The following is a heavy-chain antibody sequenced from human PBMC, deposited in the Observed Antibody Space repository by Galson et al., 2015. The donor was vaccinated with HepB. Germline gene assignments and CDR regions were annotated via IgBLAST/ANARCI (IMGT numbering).Heavy chain of an antibody. CDR1: GFTFDDYT. CDR2: ISWDGGST. Sequence: SLRLSCAASGFTFDDYTMHWVRQAPGKGLEWVSLISWDGGSTYYADSVKGRFTISRDNSKNSLYLQMNSLRTEDTALYYCAKDTHGILTRFGTPDYGMDVWGQGTTVTVSS. CDR3: AKDTHGILTRFGTPDYGMDV. D-gene: IGHD3-9*01. V-gene: IGHV3-43*01. J-gene: IGHJ6*02.